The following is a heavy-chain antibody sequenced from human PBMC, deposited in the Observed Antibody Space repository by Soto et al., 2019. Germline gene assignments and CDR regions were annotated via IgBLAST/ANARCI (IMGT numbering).Heavy chain of an antibody. J-gene: IGHJ4*02. CDR1: GFNFRDYV. CDR3: TSGGGCGGECDGNYFDY. Sequence: PGGSLRLSCTISGFNFRDYVVTWFRQAPGKGLEWVAFIRRNAEGGVTEYGAPVKGRFTIPRDDAKNTAHLQMNSLRTDDTSRNYCTSGGGCGGECDGNYFDYWGQG. D-gene: IGHD2-21*01. CDR2: IRRNAEGGVT. V-gene: IGHV3-49*03.